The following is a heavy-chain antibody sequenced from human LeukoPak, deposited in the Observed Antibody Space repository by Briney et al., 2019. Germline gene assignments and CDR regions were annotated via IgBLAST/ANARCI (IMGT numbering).Heavy chain of an antibody. D-gene: IGHD6-13*01. CDR1: GFTFCSYG. J-gene: IGHJ4*02. V-gene: IGHV3-30*02. CDR2: IRYDGSNK. Sequence: GGSLRLSCAASGFTFCSYGMHWVRQAPGKGLEWVAFIRYDGSNKYYADSVKGRFTISRDNSKNTLYLQMNSLRAEDTAVYYCAKELLAAAGYWGQGTLVTVSS. CDR3: AKELLAAAGY.